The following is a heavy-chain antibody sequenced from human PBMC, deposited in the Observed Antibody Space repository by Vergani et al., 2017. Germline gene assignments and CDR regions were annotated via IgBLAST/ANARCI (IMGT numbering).Heavy chain of an antibody. CDR3: ARISGGSAPYLHY. D-gene: IGHD2-15*01. J-gene: IGHJ1*01. CDR1: GFTFGAYY. Sequence: EVHLEESGGGLVQPGGPLRLSCAASGFTFGAYYMAWIRLAPGKGLDWVASINRDGTETFYVDSVKGRFTISRDNAKTTLYLQMNSLRDEDRGVYYCARISGGSAPYLHYWGQGTLVTVAS. V-gene: IGHV3-7*01. CDR2: INRDGTET.